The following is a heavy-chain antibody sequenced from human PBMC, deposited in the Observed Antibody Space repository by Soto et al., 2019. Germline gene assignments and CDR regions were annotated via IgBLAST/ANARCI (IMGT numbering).Heavy chain of an antibody. Sequence: ASVKVSCKASGGTFSSYTISWVRQAPGQGLEWMGRIIPILGIANYAQKFQGRVTITADKSTSTAYMELSSLRSEDTAVYYCARGVIRVAATLDYWGQGTXVTVSS. CDR1: GGTFSSYT. CDR2: IIPILGIA. V-gene: IGHV1-69*02. CDR3: ARGVIRVAATLDY. J-gene: IGHJ4*02. D-gene: IGHD6-13*01.